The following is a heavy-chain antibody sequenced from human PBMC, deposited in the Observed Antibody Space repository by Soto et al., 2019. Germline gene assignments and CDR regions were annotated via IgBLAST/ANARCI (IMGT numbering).Heavy chain of an antibody. Sequence: KTSETLSLTCTVSGGSISSSSYYWGWIRQPPGKGLEWIGSIYYSGSTYYNPSLKSRITISVDTSKNQFSLKLSSVTAADTAVYYCASQGYDVVFRSYYGMDVWGQGTTVTVSS. V-gene: IGHV4-39*01. CDR2: IYYSGST. CDR1: GGSISSSSYY. J-gene: IGHJ6*02. CDR3: ASQGYDVVFRSYYGMDV. D-gene: IGHD3-3*01.